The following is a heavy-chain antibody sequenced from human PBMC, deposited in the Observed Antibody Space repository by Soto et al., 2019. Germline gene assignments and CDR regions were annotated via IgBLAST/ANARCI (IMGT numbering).Heavy chain of an antibody. V-gene: IGHV1-69*12. CDR2: IIPIFGTA. CDR1: GGTFSSYA. Sequence: QVQLVQSGAEVKKPGSSVKVSCKASGGTFSSYAISWVRQAPGQGLEWMGGIIPIFGTANYAQKFQGRVTITADESTSTAYMALSSLRSEDTAVYYCATYDGDYDSSGYYGDYWGQGTLVTVSS. D-gene: IGHD3-22*01. J-gene: IGHJ4*02. CDR3: ATYDGDYDSSGYYGDY.